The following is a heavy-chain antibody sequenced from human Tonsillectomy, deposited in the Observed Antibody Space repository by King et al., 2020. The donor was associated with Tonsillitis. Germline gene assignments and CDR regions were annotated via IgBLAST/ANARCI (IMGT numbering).Heavy chain of an antibody. CDR1: GYSLTSYW. CDR3: ATKVGAIQTFDI. J-gene: IGHJ3*02. Sequence: QLVQSGAEVKKPGESLKISCKGSGYSLTSYWIGWVRQMPGKGLEWMAIIYADESDTRNSPSFQGQVTISADTSINTAYLQWSSLKASDTAMYYCATKVGAIQTFDIWGQGTLVTVSS. V-gene: IGHV5-51*01. D-gene: IGHD2-21*01. CDR2: IYADESDT.